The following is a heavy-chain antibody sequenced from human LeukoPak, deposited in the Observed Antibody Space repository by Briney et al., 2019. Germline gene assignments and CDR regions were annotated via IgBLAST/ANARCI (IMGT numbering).Heavy chain of an antibody. V-gene: IGHV1-2*02. CDR2: INPNSGGT. D-gene: IGHD5-18*01. CDR3: ARDLIAMGPHDAFDI. J-gene: IGHJ3*02. Sequence: ASVKVSCKASGYTFTGYYMHWVRQAPGQGLEWMGWINPNSGGTNYAQKLQGRVTMTRDTSISTAYMELSRLRSDDTAVYYCARDLIAMGPHDAFDIWGQGTMVTVSS. CDR1: GYTFTGYY.